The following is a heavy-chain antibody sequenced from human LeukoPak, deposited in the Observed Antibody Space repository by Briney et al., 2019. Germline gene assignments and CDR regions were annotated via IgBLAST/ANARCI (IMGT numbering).Heavy chain of an antibody. V-gene: IGHV4-59*01. CDR3: ARAYYYDSSGYSYAFDI. Sequence: PSETLSLTCTVSGGSISTYYWNWIRQPPGKGLEWIGSIYYSGTTTYNPSLKSRVSISVDTSKNQFSLKLSSVTAADTAVYYCARAYYYDSSGYSYAFDIWGQGTMVTVSS. D-gene: IGHD3-22*01. CDR2: IYYSGTT. CDR1: GGSISTYY. J-gene: IGHJ3*02.